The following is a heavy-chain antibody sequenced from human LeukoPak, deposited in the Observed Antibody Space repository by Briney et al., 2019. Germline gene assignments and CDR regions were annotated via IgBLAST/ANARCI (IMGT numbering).Heavy chain of an antibody. CDR1: GYSLTSYW. D-gene: IGHD6-13*01. Sequence: GESLNISWKRSGYSLTSYWIGWVRQMPGKGLEWMGFIYPGDSDTRYSPSFQGQVTISADQSISTAYLQWSSLKASDTAMYYCARPYYSSSWTGVDIWGQGKLVTVSS. CDR2: IYPGDSDT. J-gene: IGHJ3*02. CDR3: ARPYYSSSWTGVDI. V-gene: IGHV5-51*01.